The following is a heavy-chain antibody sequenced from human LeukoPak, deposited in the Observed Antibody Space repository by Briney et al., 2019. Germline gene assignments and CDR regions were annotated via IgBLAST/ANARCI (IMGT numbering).Heavy chain of an antibody. CDR1: GGSIISYY. V-gene: IGHV4-59*01. CDR3: ARGGSGRTYYYYYMDV. Sequence: SETLSLTCTVSGGSIISYYWSWIRQPPGKGLEWIGYIYYSGSTNYNPSLKSRVTISVDTSKNQFSLKLSSVTAADTAVYYCARGGSGRTYYYYYMDVWGKGTTVTVSS. D-gene: IGHD2-15*01. CDR2: IYYSGST. J-gene: IGHJ6*03.